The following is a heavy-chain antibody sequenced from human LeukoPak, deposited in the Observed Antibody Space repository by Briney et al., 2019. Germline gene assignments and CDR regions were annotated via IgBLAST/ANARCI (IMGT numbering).Heavy chain of an antibody. D-gene: IGHD3-10*01. CDR1: GGSFSNYY. V-gene: IGHV4-59*01. CDR2: IHYTGST. Sequence: PSETLSLTCAVYGGSFSNYYWSWIRQPPRKGLEWIGYIHYTGSTNYNPSLKSRVTISVETSKNQFSLKLKSVTAADTAVYYCARGGYYGSGNDFRFDPWGQGTLVTVSS. CDR3: ARGGYYGSGNDFRFDP. J-gene: IGHJ5*02.